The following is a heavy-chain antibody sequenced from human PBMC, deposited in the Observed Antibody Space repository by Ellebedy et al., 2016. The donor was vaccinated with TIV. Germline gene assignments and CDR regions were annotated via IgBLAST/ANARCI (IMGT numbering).Heavy chain of an antibody. V-gene: IGHV3-30*02. CDR2: IFYDGSKK. Sequence: GESLKISCVVSGFTFSSYGIHWVRQAPGKGLEWVAYIFYDGSKKYSADSVKGRFSISSDDSKNTLYLQMSSLRTEDTAVYYCASLQQLGYFHYWGQGTLVTVSS. CDR3: ASLQQLGYFHY. CDR1: GFTFSSYG. D-gene: IGHD6-13*01. J-gene: IGHJ4*02.